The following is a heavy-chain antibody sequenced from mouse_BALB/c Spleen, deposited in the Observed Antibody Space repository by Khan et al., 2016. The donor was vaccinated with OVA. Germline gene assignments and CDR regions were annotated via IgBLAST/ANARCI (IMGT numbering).Heavy chain of an antibody. D-gene: IGHD2-1*01. V-gene: IGHV9-3-1*01. J-gene: IGHJ4*01. CDR1: GYTFTNYG. CDR3: ARLYRGYAMDY. Sequence: QSQLVQSGPELKKPGETVKISCKASGYTFTNYGMNWVKQAPGKGLKWMGWINTYTGEPTYADDFKGRFAFSLETSASTAYLQINNLKNEDTATYFCARLYRGYAMDYGGQGTSVTVSS. CDR2: INTYTGEP.